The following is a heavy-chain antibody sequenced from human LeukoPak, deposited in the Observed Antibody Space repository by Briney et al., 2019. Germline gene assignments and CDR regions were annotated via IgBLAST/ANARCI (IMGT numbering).Heavy chain of an antibody. V-gene: IGHV1-18*01. D-gene: IGHD3-3*01. J-gene: IGHJ4*02. CDR2: ISGYNGNT. CDR3: ARGPRRFLEWLWSDY. Sequence: ASVKVSCKASGYTFTNYGITWVRQAPGQGLEWMGWISGYNGNTNYAQKLQGRVTMTTDTSTSTAYMELRSLRSDDTAVYYCARGPRRFLEWLWSDYWGQGTLVTVSS. CDR1: GYTFTNYG.